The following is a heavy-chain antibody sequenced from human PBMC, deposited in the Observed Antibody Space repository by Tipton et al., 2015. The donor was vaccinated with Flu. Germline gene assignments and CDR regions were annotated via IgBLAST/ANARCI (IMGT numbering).Heavy chain of an antibody. V-gene: IGHV3-48*03. CDR1: EFTFSSYE. Sequence: SLRLSCAASEFTFSSYEMNWVRQASGKGLGWVSYISSSGNTISYADSVRGRFTISRDNTKKSLYLQLNSLRAEDTAIYYCATLTGDDFWGQGILVTVSS. CDR3: ATLTGDDF. J-gene: IGHJ4*02. CDR2: ISSSGNTI. D-gene: IGHD3-9*01.